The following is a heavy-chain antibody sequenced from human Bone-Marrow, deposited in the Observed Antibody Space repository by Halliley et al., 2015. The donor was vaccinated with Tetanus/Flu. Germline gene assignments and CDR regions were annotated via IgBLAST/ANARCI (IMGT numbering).Heavy chain of an antibody. Sequence: GEIPHRGSPNYNPALKGRVTISVDPSKTQFSLRLSSMTAADTAVYYCARGADYTNTDSYYFDSWGQGTLVTVSS. CDR3: ARGADYTNTDSYYFDS. CDR2: IPHRGSP. V-gene: IGHV4-34*01. J-gene: IGHJ4*02. D-gene: IGHD4-4*01.